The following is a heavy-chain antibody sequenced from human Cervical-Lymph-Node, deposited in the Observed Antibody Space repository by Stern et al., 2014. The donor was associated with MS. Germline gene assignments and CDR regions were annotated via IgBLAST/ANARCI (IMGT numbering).Heavy chain of an antibody. V-gene: IGHV3-33*01. CDR2: MWYDGSNK. CDR1: GFTFNYYG. J-gene: IGHJ4*02. D-gene: IGHD6-19*01. Sequence: VQLVESGGGVVQPGRSLRLSCAASGFTFNYYGMNWVRQAPGKGLEWVGVMWYDGSNKYYADSVKGRFAISRDNSKNALYLQMNSLRAEDTAVYYCARERWSSGWYFDYWGQGTLVTVSS. CDR3: ARERWSSGWYFDY.